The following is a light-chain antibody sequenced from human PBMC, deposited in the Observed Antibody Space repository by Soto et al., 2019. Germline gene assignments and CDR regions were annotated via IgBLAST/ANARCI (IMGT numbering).Light chain of an antibody. V-gene: IGLV2-14*01. CDR3: SSYTSSSIDYV. Sequence: QSALTQPASVSGSPGQSITISCTGTSSDVGGYNYVSWYQQHPGKAPKLMIYEVSNRPSGVSNRFSGSKSVNTASLTISGLQAEDEADYYCSSYTSSSIDYVFGTGTNVTVL. CDR1: SSDVGGYNY. J-gene: IGLJ1*01. CDR2: EVS.